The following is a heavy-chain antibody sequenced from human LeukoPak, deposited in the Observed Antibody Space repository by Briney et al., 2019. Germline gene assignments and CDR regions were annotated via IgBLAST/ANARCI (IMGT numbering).Heavy chain of an antibody. D-gene: IGHD3-3*01. J-gene: IGHJ5*02. V-gene: IGHV3-53*05. CDR2: IYSGGST. CDR3: ARGVYYDFWSGYSTGWFDP. CDR1: GFTFSGSA. Sequence: GGSLRLSCAASGFTFSGSAMHWVRQASGKGLEWVSVIYSGGSTYYADSVKGRFTISRDNSKNTLYLQMNSLRAEDTAVSYCARGVYYDFWSGYSTGWFDPWGQGTLVTVSS.